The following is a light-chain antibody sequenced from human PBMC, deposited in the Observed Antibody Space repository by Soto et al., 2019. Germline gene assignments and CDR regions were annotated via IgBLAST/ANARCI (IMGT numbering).Light chain of an antibody. Sequence: QSVLTQPPSASGTPGQRVTISCSGSSSNIGCNTVNWYQQLPGTAPKLLIYSNNQRPSGVPDRFSGSKSGTSASLAISGLQSEDEADYYCAAWDDSLNGLVFGTGTKLTV. J-gene: IGLJ1*01. CDR3: AAWDDSLNGLV. V-gene: IGLV1-44*01. CDR1: SSNIGCNT. CDR2: SNN.